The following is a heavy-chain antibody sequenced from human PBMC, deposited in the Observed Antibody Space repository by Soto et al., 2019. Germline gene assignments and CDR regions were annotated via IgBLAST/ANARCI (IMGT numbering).Heavy chain of an antibody. D-gene: IGHD3-22*01. CDR3: ARDYYYDSSGYRVGY. Sequence: LRLSCAASGFTVSSNYMSWVRQAPGKGLEWVAVISYDGSNKYYADSVKGRFTISRDNSKNTLYLQMNSLRAEDTAVYYCARDYYYDSSGYRVGYWGQGTLVTVSS. V-gene: IGHV3-30-3*01. CDR1: GFTVSSNY. CDR2: ISYDGSNK. J-gene: IGHJ4*02.